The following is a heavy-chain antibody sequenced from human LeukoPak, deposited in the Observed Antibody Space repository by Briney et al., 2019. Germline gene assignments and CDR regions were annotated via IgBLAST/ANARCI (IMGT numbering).Heavy chain of an antibody. CDR3: ARVPRSSFINYDGSG. CDR1: GGSISTSGYY. V-gene: IGHV4-39*07. D-gene: IGHD3-22*01. J-gene: IGHJ4*02. Sequence: SETLSLTCTVSGGSISTSGYYWGWIRQPPGKRLEWIGSINYSGITYYSPSLKSRVTITADTSKNQFSLQLSSVTAADTAVYYCARVPRSSFINYDGSGWGQGTLVTVPS. CDR2: INYSGIT.